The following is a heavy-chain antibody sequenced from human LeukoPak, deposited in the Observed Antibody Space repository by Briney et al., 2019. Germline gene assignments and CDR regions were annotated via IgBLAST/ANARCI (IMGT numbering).Heavy chain of an antibody. CDR3: AQERNHGYSYSFDY. Sequence: SVTVSCKASGGTFSSYAISWVRQAPGQGLEWMGGIIPIFGTANYAQKFQGRVTITTDESTSTAYMELSSLRSEDTAVYYCAQERNHGYSYSFDYWGQGTLVTVSS. J-gene: IGHJ4*02. V-gene: IGHV1-69*05. D-gene: IGHD5-18*01. CDR1: GGTFSSYA. CDR2: IIPIFGTA.